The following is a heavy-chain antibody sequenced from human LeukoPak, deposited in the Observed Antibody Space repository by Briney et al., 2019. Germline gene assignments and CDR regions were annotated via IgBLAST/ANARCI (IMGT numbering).Heavy chain of an antibody. Sequence: GGSLRLSCAAPGFTFSGSAMHWVRQASGKGLEWVGRIRSKANSYATAYAASVKGRFTISRDDSKNTAYLQMNSLKTEDTAVYYCTRGPPAGSYYYYYYMDVWGKGTTVTVSS. J-gene: IGHJ6*03. CDR1: GFTFSGSA. CDR3: TRGPPAGSYYYYYYMDV. CDR2: IRSKANSYAT. V-gene: IGHV3-73*01.